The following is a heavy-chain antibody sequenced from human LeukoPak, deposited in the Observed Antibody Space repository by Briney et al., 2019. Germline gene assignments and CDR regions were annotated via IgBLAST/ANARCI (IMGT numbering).Heavy chain of an antibody. CDR3: ARDWARCGAGCYSRADAFDI. CDR1: GFTFRNYA. Sequence: GGSLRLSCAASGFTFRNYAMTWVRQAPGKGLEWVSAIGSSGGDTFYANSVKVRFTISRDNSKNTLYLQMNSLEVEDTAIYYCARDWARCGAGCYSRADAFDIWGQGTMVTVSS. D-gene: IGHD2-21*02. J-gene: IGHJ3*02. V-gene: IGHV3-23*01. CDR2: IGSSGGDT.